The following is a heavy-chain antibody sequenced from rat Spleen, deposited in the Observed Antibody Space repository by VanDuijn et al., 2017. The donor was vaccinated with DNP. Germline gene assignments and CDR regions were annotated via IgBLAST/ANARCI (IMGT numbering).Heavy chain of an antibody. D-gene: IGHD1-6*01. CDR1: GFSFSDYY. V-gene: IGHV5-20*01. CDR2: ISYDGGST. CDR3: AKFRVYYGPHAMDA. Sequence: EVQLVESGEGLVQPGRSLKLSCAASGFSFSDYYMAWVRQAPTKGLEWVASISYDGGSTYYRDSVKGRFTISRDNAKSTLYLQMESLRSEDTATYYCAKFRVYYGPHAMDAWGQGTSVTVSS. J-gene: IGHJ4*01.